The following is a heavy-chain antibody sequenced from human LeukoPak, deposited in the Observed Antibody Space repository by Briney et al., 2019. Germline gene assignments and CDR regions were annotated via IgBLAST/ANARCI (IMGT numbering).Heavy chain of an antibody. Sequence: ASVKVSCKASGYTFTDYYMHWVRQAPGQGLEWMGWINPNSGATNYAQKFQGRVTMTRDTSISTAYMELSRLKSDDTAVYYCARANSVVVVAATETNWFDPSGQGTLVTVFS. CDR3: ARANSVVVVAATETNWFDP. CDR1: GYTFTDYY. J-gene: IGHJ5*02. D-gene: IGHD2-15*01. V-gene: IGHV1-2*02. CDR2: INPNSGAT.